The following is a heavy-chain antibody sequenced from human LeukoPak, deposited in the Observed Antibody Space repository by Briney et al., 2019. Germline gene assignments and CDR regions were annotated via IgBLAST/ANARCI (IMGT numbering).Heavy chain of an antibody. J-gene: IGHJ4*02. CDR3: ARHDDSGSYYKN. CDR2: INHSGST. Sequence: SETLSLTCAVYGGSFSGYYWSWIRQPPGKGLEWIGEINHSGSTNYNPSLKSRVTISVDTSKNQFSLKLSSVTAADTAVYYCARHDDSGSYYKNWGQGTLVTVSS. CDR1: GGSFSGYY. D-gene: IGHD3-10*01. V-gene: IGHV4-34*01.